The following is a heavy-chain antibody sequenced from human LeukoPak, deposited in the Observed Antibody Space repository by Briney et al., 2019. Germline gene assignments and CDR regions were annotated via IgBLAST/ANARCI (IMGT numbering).Heavy chain of an antibody. D-gene: IGHD3-10*01. CDR2: MNPNSGNT. CDR1: GYTFTSYD. V-gene: IGHV1-8*01. Sequence: ASVKVSCTASGYTFTSYDINWVRQATGQGLEWMGWMNPNSGNTGYAQTFQGRVTMTRNTSISTAYMELNSLRSEDTAVYYCARVYVLLWFGELFSYYFDYWGQGTLVTVSS. J-gene: IGHJ4*02. CDR3: ARVYVLLWFGELFSYYFDY.